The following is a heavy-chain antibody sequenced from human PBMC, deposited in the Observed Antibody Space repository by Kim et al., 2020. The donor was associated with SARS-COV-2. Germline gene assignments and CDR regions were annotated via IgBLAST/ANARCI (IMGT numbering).Heavy chain of an antibody. J-gene: IGHJ4*02. CDR1: GFTFSNYG. CDR3: AKVFNSGVAGFDF. Sequence: GGSLRLSCAASGFTFSNYGITWVRQAPGKGLEWVSAITSGGGIIYYADSVKGRFATSRDNSKNTLYLQLSGLTAEDTAVYYCAKVFNSGVAGFDFWGQGTLVTVSS. D-gene: IGHD6-19*01. V-gene: IGHV3-23*01. CDR2: ITSGGGII.